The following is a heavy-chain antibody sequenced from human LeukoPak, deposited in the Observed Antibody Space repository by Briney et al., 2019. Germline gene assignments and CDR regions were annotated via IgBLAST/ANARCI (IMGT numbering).Heavy chain of an antibody. D-gene: IGHD6-19*01. Sequence: ASVKVSCKASGYTFNSYGISWVRQAPGQGLEWMGWISTYNGYANYAQRLQGRVTMTTETSTSTAYMELRSLRSDDTAVYYCARNSSDWYGYMDVWGKGTPLTVSS. CDR3: ARNSSDWYGYMDV. V-gene: IGHV1-18*01. CDR1: GYTFNSYG. CDR2: ISTYNGYA. J-gene: IGHJ6*04.